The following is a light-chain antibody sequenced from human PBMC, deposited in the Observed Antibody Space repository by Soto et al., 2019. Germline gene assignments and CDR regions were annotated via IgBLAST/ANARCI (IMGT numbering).Light chain of an antibody. CDR2: SES. J-gene: IGKJ1*01. CDR3: KHYGTSPST. V-gene: IGKV3-20*01. CDR1: QSVSSSY. Sequence: EIVLTQSPGTLSLSPGEGATLSCRASQSVSSSYLAWYQQKPGQAHRLLIYSESTRATGIQDRFSGSGSGTDFTLTIRRLEPEDFAVYYCKHYGTSPSTFGRGTKVDIK.